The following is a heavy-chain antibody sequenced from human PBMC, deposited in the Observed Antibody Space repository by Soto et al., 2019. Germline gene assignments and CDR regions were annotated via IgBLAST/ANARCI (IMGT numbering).Heavy chain of an antibody. CDR3: ARGFRNFWSGSGDAFDI. CDR1: DGSISSGGYY. Sequence: QVQLQESGPGLVKPSQTLSLTCTVSDGSISSGGYYWSWLRQHPGKGLEWIGYIYYSGSTYYNPSLKSRVTISVDTSKNQFSLKLSSVTAADTAVYYCARGFRNFWSGSGDAFDIWGQGTMVTVSS. D-gene: IGHD3-3*01. J-gene: IGHJ3*02. V-gene: IGHV4-31*03. CDR2: IYYSGST.